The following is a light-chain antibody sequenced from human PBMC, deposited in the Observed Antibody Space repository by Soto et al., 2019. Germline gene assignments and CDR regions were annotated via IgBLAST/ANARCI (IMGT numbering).Light chain of an antibody. CDR3: SSYTSSSTHV. J-gene: IGLJ2*01. Sequence: QSALTQPASVSGSPGQAITISCTGTSSDVGSHNFVSWYQQRPGKAPKLMIFEVTKRPSGVSSRFSASKSGNTASLTISGVQAEDEADYYCSSYTSSSTHVFGGGTKLTVL. CDR1: SSDVGSHNF. V-gene: IGLV2-14*02. CDR2: EVT.